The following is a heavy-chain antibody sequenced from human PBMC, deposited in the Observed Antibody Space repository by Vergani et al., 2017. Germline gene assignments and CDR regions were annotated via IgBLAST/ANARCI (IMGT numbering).Heavy chain of an antibody. CDR3: SRGIVTTSYYYYYMDV. V-gene: IGHV4-39*07. CDR2: IYYNGGT. J-gene: IGHJ6*03. D-gene: IGHD4-17*01. Sequence: QLQVQESGPGLVKPSETLSLTCTVSGGSISSSSYYWGWIRQPPGKGLEWIGSIYYNGGTYYNPSLKMRVATSVDTTKNQFSLKLSSVTAADTGIYYCSRGIVTTSYYYYYMDVGGKGTTVTVSS. CDR1: GGSISSSSYY.